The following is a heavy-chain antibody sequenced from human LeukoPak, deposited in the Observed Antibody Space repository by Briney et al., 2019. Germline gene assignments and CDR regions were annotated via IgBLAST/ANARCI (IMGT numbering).Heavy chain of an antibody. CDR1: GFTFSRYA. CDR3: ARVGYYSSGPFSYFDY. CDR2: ISYDGSNE. D-gene: IGHD3-10*01. Sequence: GRSLRLSCAASGFTFSRYATHWVRQAPGKGLEWVAVISYDGSNEYYAESVKGRFTISRDSSENTLYLEMNSLRVEDTAVYYCARVGYYSSGPFSYFDYWGQGTLVTVSS. J-gene: IGHJ4*02. V-gene: IGHV3-30-3*01.